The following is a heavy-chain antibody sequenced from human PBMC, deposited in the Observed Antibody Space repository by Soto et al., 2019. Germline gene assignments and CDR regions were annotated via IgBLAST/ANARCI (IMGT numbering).Heavy chain of an antibody. J-gene: IGHJ5*02. V-gene: IGHV4-31*03. Sequence: QVQLQESGPGLVKPSETLSLPCTVSGGSITRGGYYCSWIRHHPGKGLGWNGYIYNSGTTYYNPSHTGCLTIAVGTSKNSLSLKLTAVTAADTAVYYCARDPAPWGKGTLVTVAS. CDR3: ARDPAP. CDR1: GGSITRGGYY. CDR2: IYNSGTT.